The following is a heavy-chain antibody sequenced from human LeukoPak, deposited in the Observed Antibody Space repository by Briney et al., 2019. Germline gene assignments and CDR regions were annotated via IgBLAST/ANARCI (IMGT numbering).Heavy chain of an antibody. D-gene: IGHD6-13*01. J-gene: IGHJ4*02. CDR1: GYSISSGYY. Sequence: SSETLSLTCNVSGYSISSGYYWGWIRQPPGKGLEWIANIYSTGTTNFNPSLKSRVSISVDTSKNQLSLKLTSVTAADTAVYSCARDGGSSSWLAYWGQGALVTVSS. V-gene: IGHV4-38-2*02. CDR3: ARDGGSSSWLAY. CDR2: IYSTGTT.